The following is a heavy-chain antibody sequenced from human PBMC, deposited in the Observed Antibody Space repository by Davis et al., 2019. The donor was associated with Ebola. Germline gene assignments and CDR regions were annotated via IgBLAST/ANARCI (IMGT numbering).Heavy chain of an antibody. CDR1: GGSFSGYY. V-gene: IGHV4-59*01. CDR3: ARGLAALDY. CDR2: IYYSGST. J-gene: IGHJ4*02. Sequence: MPSETLSLTCAVYGGSFSGYYWSWIRQPPGKRLEWIGYIYYSGSTNYNPSLKSRVTISVDTSKNQFSLKLSSVTAADTAVYYCARGLAALDYWGQGTLVTVSS.